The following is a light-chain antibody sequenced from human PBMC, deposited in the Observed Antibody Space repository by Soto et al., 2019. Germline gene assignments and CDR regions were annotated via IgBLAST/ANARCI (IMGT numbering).Light chain of an antibody. Sequence: EIVLTQSPATLSLSPGERATRSCRTSQSISSYLAWYQQKPGQAPRLLIYDASNRATGIPARFSGSGSETDFTLTISSLEPEDFAVYYCQQRSNWPRTFGQGTKLEIK. CDR3: QQRSNWPRT. CDR1: QSISSY. CDR2: DAS. J-gene: IGKJ2*01. V-gene: IGKV3-11*01.